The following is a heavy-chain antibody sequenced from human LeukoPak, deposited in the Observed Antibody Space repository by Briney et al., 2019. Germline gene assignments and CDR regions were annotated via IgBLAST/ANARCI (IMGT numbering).Heavy chain of an antibody. J-gene: IGHJ4*02. CDR2: IYGGGST. CDR1: GFTVSSNS. V-gene: IGHV3-53*01. Sequence: PGGSLRLSCAPSGFTVSSNSVSWVRQAPGRGLEWVSLIYGGGSTYYADSVKGRFTISRDNSKNTLYLQMNSLRPEDTAVYYCARHSGNSGSYYFDYWGQGTLVTVSS. CDR3: ARHSGNSGSYYFDY. D-gene: IGHD5-12*01.